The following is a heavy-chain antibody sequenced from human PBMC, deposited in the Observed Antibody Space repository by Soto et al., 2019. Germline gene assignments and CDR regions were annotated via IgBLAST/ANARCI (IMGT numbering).Heavy chain of an antibody. Sequence: EVQLVESGGGLAQPGRSLRLTCAASGFTFDDYAMHWVRRPPGKGLEWVSGIGWSSGNINYADSVQSRFTISRDNAKNSLYLQMNSLRPEDTALYYCAKPRGGTSGAFDIWGQGTMVTVSS. J-gene: IGHJ3*02. CDR2: IGWSSGNI. V-gene: IGHV3-9*01. D-gene: IGHD1-7*01. CDR3: AKPRGGTSGAFDI. CDR1: GFTFDDYA.